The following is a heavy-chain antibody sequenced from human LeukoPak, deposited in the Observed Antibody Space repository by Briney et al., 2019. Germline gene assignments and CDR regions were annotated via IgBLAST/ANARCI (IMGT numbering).Heavy chain of an antibody. J-gene: IGHJ4*02. Sequence: GGSLRLSCAASGFTFSSYGMHWVRQAPGKGLEWVAVMSYDGSNKYYADSVKGRFTISRDDSKYTLYLQMNSLRAEDTAVYYCAKDTAMVTSYFDYWGQGTLVTVSS. D-gene: IGHD5-18*01. CDR1: GFTFSSYG. V-gene: IGHV3-30*18. CDR3: AKDTAMVTSYFDY. CDR2: MSYDGSNK.